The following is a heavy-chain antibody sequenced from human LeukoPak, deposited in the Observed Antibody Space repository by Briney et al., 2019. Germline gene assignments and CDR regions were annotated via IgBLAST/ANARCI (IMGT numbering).Heavy chain of an antibody. CDR1: GFTFSDYY. D-gene: IGHD3-22*01. J-gene: IGHJ4*02. CDR3: ARAEYYYDSSTGFDY. Sequence: PVGSLRLSCAASGFTFSDYYMSWIRQAPGKGLEWVSYISSSGSTIYYADSVKGRFTISRDNAKNSLYLQMNSLRAEDTAVYYCARAEYYYDSSTGFDYWGQGTLVTVSS. CDR2: ISSSGSTI. V-gene: IGHV3-11*04.